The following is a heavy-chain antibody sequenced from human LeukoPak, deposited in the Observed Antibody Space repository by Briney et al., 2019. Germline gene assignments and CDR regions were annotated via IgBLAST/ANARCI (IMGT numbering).Heavy chain of an antibody. CDR3: ARAGQDIVVVPAARVYYYYMDV. V-gene: IGHV4-4*09. CDR1: GGSISSYY. CDR2: IYTSGST. J-gene: IGHJ6*03. Sequence: SETLSLTCTVSGGSISSYYWSWIRQPPGEGLEWIGYIYTSGSTNYNPSLKSRVTISVDTSKNQFSLKLSSVTAADTAVYYCARAGQDIVVVPAARVYYYYMDVWGKGTTVTVSS. D-gene: IGHD2-2*01.